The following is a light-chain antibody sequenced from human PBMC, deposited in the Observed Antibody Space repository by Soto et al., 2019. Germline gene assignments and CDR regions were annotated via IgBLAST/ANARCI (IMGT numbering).Light chain of an antibody. CDR3: QQSYSTRPIT. CDR1: QSISSY. V-gene: IGKV1-39*01. CDR2: AAS. J-gene: IGKJ5*01. Sequence: DIQMTQSPSSLSASVGDRVTITCRASQSISSYLNWYQQKPGKAPKLLIYAASSLQSGVPSRFSGSGSGTDFTLTISRLQPEDFATYYCQQSYSTRPITFGQGIRLEIK.